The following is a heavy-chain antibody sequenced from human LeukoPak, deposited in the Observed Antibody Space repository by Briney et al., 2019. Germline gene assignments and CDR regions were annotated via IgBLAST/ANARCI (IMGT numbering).Heavy chain of an antibody. CDR2: IIPIFGTA. J-gene: IGHJ4*02. V-gene: IGHV1-69*13. CDR3: ARDTYQLLYGFDY. Sequence: SVKVSCKASGGTFSSYAISWVRQAPGQGLEWMGGIIPIFGTANYAQKFQGRVTITADESTSTAYMELSSLRSEDTAVYYCARDTYQLLYGFDYWGQGTLVTVSS. D-gene: IGHD2-2*02. CDR1: GGTFSSYA.